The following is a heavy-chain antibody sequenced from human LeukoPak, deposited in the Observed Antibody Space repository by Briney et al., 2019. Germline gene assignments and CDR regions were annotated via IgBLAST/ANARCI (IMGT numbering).Heavy chain of an antibody. D-gene: IGHD6-13*01. CDR1: GYTFTSYG. J-gene: IGHJ4*02. V-gene: IGHV1-69*13. CDR2: IIPIFGTA. Sequence: SVKVSCKASGYTFTSYGISWVRQAPGQGLEWMGGIIPIFGTANYAQKFQGRVTITADESTSTAYMELSSLRSEDTAVYYCASRPIAAAADVAFDYRGQGTLVTVSS. CDR3: ASRPIAAAADVAFDY.